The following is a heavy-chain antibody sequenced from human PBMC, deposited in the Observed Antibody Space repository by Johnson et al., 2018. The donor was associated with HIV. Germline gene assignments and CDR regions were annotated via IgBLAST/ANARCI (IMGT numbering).Heavy chain of an antibody. D-gene: IGHD6-13*01. CDR1: GFTFSSYW. Sequence: VQLVESGGGLVQPGGSLRLSCAASGFTFSSYWMSWVRQAPGKGLEWVSGINWNGGSTGYADSVKGRFTISRENAKNSLYLQMNSLRAADTAVYYCASRSWYDAFDIWGQGTMVTVSS. CDR3: ASRSWYDAFDI. V-gene: IGHV3-20*04. J-gene: IGHJ3*02. CDR2: INWNGGST.